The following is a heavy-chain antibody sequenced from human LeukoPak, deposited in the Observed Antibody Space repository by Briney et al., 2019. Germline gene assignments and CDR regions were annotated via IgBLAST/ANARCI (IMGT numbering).Heavy chain of an antibody. CDR3: ARETGFWSGYYTREYYFGY. Sequence: GGSLRLSCAASGFTFSSYWMSWVRQAPGKGLEWVANIKQDGSEKYYVDSVKGRFTISRDNAKNSLYLQMNSLRAEDTAVYYCARETGFWSGYYTREYYFGYWGQGTLVTVSS. V-gene: IGHV3-7*01. J-gene: IGHJ4*02. CDR1: GFTFSSYW. D-gene: IGHD3-3*01. CDR2: IKQDGSEK.